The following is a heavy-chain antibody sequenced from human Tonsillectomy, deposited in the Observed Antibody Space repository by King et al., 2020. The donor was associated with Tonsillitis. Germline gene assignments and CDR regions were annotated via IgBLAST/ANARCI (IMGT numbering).Heavy chain of an antibody. CDR2: ISYDDSNK. CDR3: ARDPGTYYFDY. CDR1: GFTFSSYP. Sequence: VQLVESGGGVVQPGRSLRLSCAASGFTFSSYPMHWVRQAPGKGLEWVAFISYDDSNKDYADSVKGRFTISRDNSKNTLNLQMNSLRAEDTAVYYCARDPGTYYFDYWGQGTLVTVSS. J-gene: IGHJ4*02. V-gene: IGHV3-30*04.